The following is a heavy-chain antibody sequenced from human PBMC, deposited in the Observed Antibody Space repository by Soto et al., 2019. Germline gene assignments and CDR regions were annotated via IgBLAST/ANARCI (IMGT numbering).Heavy chain of an antibody. Sequence: QVQLQESGPGLVKPSQTLSLTCTVSGGSISSGGYYWSWIRQHPGKGLEWIGYIYYSGSTYYNPSLKSRVTISVDTSKNQFSLKLSSVTAADTAVYYCARDETLGPGIAAPVGYYGMDVWGQGTTVTVSS. CDR1: GGSISSGGYY. CDR2: IYYSGST. D-gene: IGHD6-13*01. J-gene: IGHJ6*02. CDR3: ARDETLGPGIAAPVGYYGMDV. V-gene: IGHV4-31*03.